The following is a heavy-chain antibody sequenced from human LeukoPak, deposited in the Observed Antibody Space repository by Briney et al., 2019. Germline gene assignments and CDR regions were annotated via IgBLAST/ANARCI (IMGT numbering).Heavy chain of an antibody. V-gene: IGHV1-2*02. CDR3: ARADRLHGGPYLIGP. CDR1: GYSFTDYY. Sequence: GAPVTVSCKTSGYSFTDYYMHWVRQAPGQGLEWMGWINPNSGGTSSAQKFQGRVTMTRDTSISTVYMEVSWLTSDDTAIYYCARADRLHGGPYLIGPWGQGTLVTVSS. CDR2: INPNSGGT. J-gene: IGHJ5*02. D-gene: IGHD2-21*01.